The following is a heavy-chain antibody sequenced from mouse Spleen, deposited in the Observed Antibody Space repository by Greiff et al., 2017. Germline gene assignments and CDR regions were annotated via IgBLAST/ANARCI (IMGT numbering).Heavy chain of an antibody. CDR1: GFTFSDYG. Sequence: EVKLVESGGGLVKPGGSLKLSCAASGFTFSDYGMHWVRQAPEKGLEWVAYISSGSSTIYYADTVKGRFTISRDNAKNTLFLQMTSLRSEDTAMYYCARDSNYPYYFDYWGQGTTLTVSS. CDR3: ARDSNYPYYFDY. CDR2: ISSGSSTI. J-gene: IGHJ2*01. D-gene: IGHD2-5*01. V-gene: IGHV5-17*01.